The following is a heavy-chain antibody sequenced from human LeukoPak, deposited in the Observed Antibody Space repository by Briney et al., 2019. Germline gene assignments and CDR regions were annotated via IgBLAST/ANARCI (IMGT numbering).Heavy chain of an antibody. D-gene: IGHD6-13*01. Sequence: SETLSLTCAVYGGSFSGYYWSWIRQPPGKGLEWIGEINHSGSTNYNPSLKSRVTISVDTSKNQFSLKLSSVTAADTAVYYCARGRGSSSWYYFDYWGQGTLVPVSS. CDR1: GGSFSGYY. CDR3: ARGRGSSSWYYFDY. CDR2: INHSGST. V-gene: IGHV4-34*01. J-gene: IGHJ4*02.